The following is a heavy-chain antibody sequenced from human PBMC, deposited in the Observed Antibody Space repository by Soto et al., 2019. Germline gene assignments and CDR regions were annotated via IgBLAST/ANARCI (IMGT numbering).Heavy chain of an antibody. CDR1: GFTFSSYA. Sequence: PGGSLRLSCAASGFTFSSYAMSWVRQAPGKGLEWVSAISGSGGSTYYADSVKGRFTISRDNSKNTLYLQMNSLRAEDTAVYYCARATMVRGVASYYYYGMDVWGQGTTVTVSS. CDR2: ISGSGGST. V-gene: IGHV3-23*01. CDR3: ARATMVRGVASYYYYGMDV. J-gene: IGHJ6*02. D-gene: IGHD3-10*01.